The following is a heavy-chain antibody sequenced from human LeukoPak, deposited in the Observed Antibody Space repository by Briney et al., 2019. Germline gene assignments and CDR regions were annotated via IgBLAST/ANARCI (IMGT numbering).Heavy chain of an antibody. CDR2: ISGSGGST. D-gene: IGHD3-10*01. CDR1: GFTFSSYA. CDR3: AKWNHGSGSFTY. Sequence: HPGGSLRLSCAASGFTFSSYAMSWVRQAPGKGLEWVSAISGSGGSTYYADSVKGRFTISRDNSKNTLYLQMNSLRAEDTAVYYCAKWNHGSGSFTYWGQGILVTVSS. J-gene: IGHJ4*02. V-gene: IGHV3-23*01.